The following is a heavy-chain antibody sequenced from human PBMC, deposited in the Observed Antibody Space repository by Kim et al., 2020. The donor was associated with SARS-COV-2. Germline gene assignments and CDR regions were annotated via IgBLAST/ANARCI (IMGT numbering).Heavy chain of an antibody. CDR1: GFRFSDYG. CDR2: ISGPGGRT. D-gene: IGHD6-19*01. CDR3: AKARRLGMAVTTTDDY. J-gene: IGHJ4*02. Sequence: GGSLRLSCAASGFRFSDYGMSWVRQAPGKGLEWVSSISGPGGRTYYADAVKGRFIISRDNSNNTVDLQMGSLRADDAAVYFCAKARRLGMAVTTTDDYWGQGTLVTVSS. V-gene: IGHV3-23*01.